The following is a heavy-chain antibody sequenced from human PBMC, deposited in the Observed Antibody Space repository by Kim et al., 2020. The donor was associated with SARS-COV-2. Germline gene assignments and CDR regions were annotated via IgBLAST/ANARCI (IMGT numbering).Heavy chain of an antibody. CDR2: GKT. J-gene: IGHJ3*02. Sequence: GKTEYADAVRGRCTISRDNSKNALYVQMNSLRAEDTALYYCARQRGYDFDMWGQGTMVTVSS. D-gene: IGHD1-1*01. CDR3: ARQRGYDFDM. V-gene: IGHV3-23*01.